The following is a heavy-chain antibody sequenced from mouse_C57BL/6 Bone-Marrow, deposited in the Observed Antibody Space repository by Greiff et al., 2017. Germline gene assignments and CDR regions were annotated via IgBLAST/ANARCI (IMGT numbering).Heavy chain of an antibody. CDR2: SRNKANDYTT. D-gene: IGHD2-4*01. Sequence: EVKLVESGGGLVQSGRSLRLSCATSGFTFSDFYMEWVRQAPGKGLEWIAASRNKANDYTTEYSASVKGRFIVSRDTSQSILYLQMNALRAEDTAIYYCARDAPYDYPWYFDVWGTGTTVTVS. J-gene: IGHJ1*03. V-gene: IGHV7-1*01. CDR3: ARDAPYDYPWYFDV. CDR1: GFTFSDFY.